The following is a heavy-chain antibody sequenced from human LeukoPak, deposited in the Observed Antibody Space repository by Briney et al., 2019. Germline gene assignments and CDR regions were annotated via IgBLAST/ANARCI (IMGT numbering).Heavy chain of an antibody. Sequence: GGSLRLSCVASGFTYSNACMTGVRQTAGKGLEWVGRIKRKTEGGTTDYAAPVRGRFNISRDDSKNTVYLQMNSLKTEDTAVYYCTTAVGVTGFDYWGQGTLVSVSS. D-gene: IGHD2-21*02. J-gene: IGHJ4*02. CDR3: TTAVGVTGFDY. CDR2: IKRKTEGGTT. CDR1: GFTYSNAC. V-gene: IGHV3-15*01.